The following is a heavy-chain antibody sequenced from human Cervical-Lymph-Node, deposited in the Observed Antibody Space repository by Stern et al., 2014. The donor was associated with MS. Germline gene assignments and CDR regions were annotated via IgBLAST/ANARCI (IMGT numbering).Heavy chain of an antibody. Sequence: VHLVESGADVKKPGASVKVSCKASGYTFTDYYIHWVRQAPGQGPEWMGWINPNSSATNYAQKFQGRITMTRDTSISTTYMELNRLTSDDTAVYYCARGGALDTAKAVDSWGQGTLVTVSS. J-gene: IGHJ5*01. D-gene: IGHD5-18*01. CDR2: INPNSSAT. CDR1: GYTFTDYY. CDR3: ARGGALDTAKAVDS. V-gene: IGHV1-2*02.